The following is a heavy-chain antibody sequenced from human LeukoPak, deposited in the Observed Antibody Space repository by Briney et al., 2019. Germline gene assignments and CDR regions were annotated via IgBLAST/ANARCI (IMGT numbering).Heavy chain of an antibody. CDR1: GGSISSGGYY. J-gene: IGHJ4*02. CDR3: ARGYLGYDSSGFYFDY. CDR2: IYYGGST. Sequence: RASETLSLTCTVSGGSISSGGYYWSWIRQHPGKGLEWIGYIYYGGSTYYNPSLKSRVTISVDTSKNQFSLKLSSVTAADTAVYYCARGYLGYDSSGFYFDYWGQGTLVTVSS. V-gene: IGHV4-31*03. D-gene: IGHD3-22*01.